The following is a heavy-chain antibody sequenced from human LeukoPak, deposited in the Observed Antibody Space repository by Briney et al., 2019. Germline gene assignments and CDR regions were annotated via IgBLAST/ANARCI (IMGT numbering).Heavy chain of an antibody. CDR1: GYTFTSYG. D-gene: IGHD3-3*01. CDR2: ISAYNGNT. J-gene: IGHJ4*02. Sequence: GASVKVSCKASGYTFTSYGISWVRQAPGQGFEWMGWISAYNGNTNYAQKLQGRVTMTTDTSTSTAYMELRSLRSDDTAVYYCARLSGDPQFFGVVTLFDYWGQGTLVTVSS. V-gene: IGHV1-18*01. CDR3: ARLSGDPQFFGVVTLFDY.